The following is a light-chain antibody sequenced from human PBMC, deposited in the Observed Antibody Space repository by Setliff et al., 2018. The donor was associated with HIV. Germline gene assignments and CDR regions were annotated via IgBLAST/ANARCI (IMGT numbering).Light chain of an antibody. V-gene: IGLV2-23*02. Sequence: SALTQPASVSGSPGQSITISCTGTSNDVGSYNLVSWYQLHPGKAPKLMIYEVSKRPSGISNRFSGSKSGNTASLTISGLQAEDEADYYCCSYAGSSTFVFGSGTKVTV. CDR3: CSYAGSSTFV. J-gene: IGLJ1*01. CDR1: SNDVGSYNL. CDR2: EVS.